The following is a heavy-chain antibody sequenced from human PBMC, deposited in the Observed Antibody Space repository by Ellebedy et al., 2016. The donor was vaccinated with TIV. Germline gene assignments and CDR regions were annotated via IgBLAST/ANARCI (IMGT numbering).Heavy chain of an antibody. D-gene: IGHD2-21*02. J-gene: IGHJ4*02. CDR1: GFIFSNYG. V-gene: IGHV3-33*01. Sequence: GESLKISCEASGFIFSNYGMHWVRQAPGKGLEWVAFIWYDGGNKYYADSVKGRFTISRDNSKNTLYLQMNNLVVEDTAVFYCARDRHVDRGDCLDYWGQGALVTVSS. CDR2: IWYDGGNK. CDR3: ARDRHVDRGDCLDY.